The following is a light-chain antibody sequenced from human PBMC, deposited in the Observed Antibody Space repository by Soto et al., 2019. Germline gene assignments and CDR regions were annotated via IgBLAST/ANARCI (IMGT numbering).Light chain of an antibody. Sequence: VRMSQSPASVSASVGDRVTITFRASQSISSYLNWYQQKPGKAPKLLIYAASSLQSGVPSRFSGSGSGTEFTLTISSLQPDDIATYYCQQYITLWTFCQVTK. V-gene: IGKV1-39*01. J-gene: IGKJ1*01. CDR2: AAS. CDR1: QSISSY. CDR3: QQYITLWT.